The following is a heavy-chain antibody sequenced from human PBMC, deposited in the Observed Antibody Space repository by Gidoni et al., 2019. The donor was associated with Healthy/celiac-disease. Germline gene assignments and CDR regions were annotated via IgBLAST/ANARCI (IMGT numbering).Heavy chain of an antibody. CDR2: ISAYNGNT. CDR1: GYTFSGYG. CDR3: ARAPGYYYDSSGSYSFDY. V-gene: IGHV1-18*01. Sequence: QVQLVQSGAEVKKPGASVKVSCKASGYTFSGYGISWVRPAPGQGLEWLGWISAYNGNTDSAQKLQGRVTMTTDTSTSTAYMELRSLTSDDTAVYYCARAPGYYYDSSGSYSFDYWGQGTLVTVSS. J-gene: IGHJ4*02. D-gene: IGHD3-22*01.